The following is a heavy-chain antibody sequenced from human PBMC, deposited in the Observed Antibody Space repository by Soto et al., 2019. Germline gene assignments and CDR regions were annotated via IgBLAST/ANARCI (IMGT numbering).Heavy chain of an antibody. J-gene: IGHJ5*02. CDR1: GFTFSSYS. CDR3: ARESVALNGFDP. V-gene: IGHV3-48*02. Sequence: EVQLVESGGGLVQPGGSLRLSCAASGFTFSSYSMNWVRQAPGKGREWVSYISSSSSTIYYADSVKGRFTISRDNAKNSLYLQINSLRDEDTAVYYCARESVALNGFDPWGQGTLVTVSS. CDR2: ISSSSSTI.